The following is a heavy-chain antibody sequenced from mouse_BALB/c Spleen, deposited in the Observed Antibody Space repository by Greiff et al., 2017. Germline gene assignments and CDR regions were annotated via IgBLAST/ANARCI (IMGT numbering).Heavy chain of an antibody. Sequence: EVQGVESGGGLVQPGGSLKLSCAASGFTFSSYGMSWVRQTPDKRLELVATINSNGGSTYYPDSVKGRFTISRDNAKNTLYLQMSSLKSEDTAMYYCARDRYYRYGDGYAMDYWGQGTSVTVSS. V-gene: IGHV5-6-3*01. J-gene: IGHJ4*01. CDR2: INSNGGST. CDR3: ARDRYYRYGDGYAMDY. CDR1: GFTFSSYG. D-gene: IGHD2-14*01.